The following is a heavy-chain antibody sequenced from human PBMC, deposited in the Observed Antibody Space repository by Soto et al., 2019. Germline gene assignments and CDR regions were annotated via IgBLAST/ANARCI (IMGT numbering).Heavy chain of an antibody. J-gene: IGHJ4*02. CDR3: ARAEGEYSSSRNYYFDY. CDR1: GFTFSSYW. CDR2: INSDGSST. Sequence: GGSLRLSCAASGFTFSSYWMHWVRQAPGKGLVWVSRINSDGSSTSYADSVKGRFTISRDNAKNTLYLQTDSLRAEDTAVYYCARAEGEYSSSRNYYFDYWGQGTLVTVSS. D-gene: IGHD6-6*01. V-gene: IGHV3-74*01.